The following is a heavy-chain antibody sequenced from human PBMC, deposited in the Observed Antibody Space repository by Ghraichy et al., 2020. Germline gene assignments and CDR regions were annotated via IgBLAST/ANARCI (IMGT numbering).Heavy chain of an antibody. Sequence: SQTLSLTCTVSGGSISNYYRSWIRQPPGKGLEWIGYVRNSGNTNYNPSLKSRVTVSEDTSKNHFYLKLSSVTAADTAVYYCVAGAGWQIDYWGQGTLVTVSS. CDR1: GGSISNYY. J-gene: IGHJ4*02. CDR2: VRNSGNT. V-gene: IGHV4-59*08. CDR3: VAGAGWQIDY. D-gene: IGHD1-26*01.